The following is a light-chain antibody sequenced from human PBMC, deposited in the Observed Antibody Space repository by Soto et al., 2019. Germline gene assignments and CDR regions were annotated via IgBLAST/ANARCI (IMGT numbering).Light chain of an antibody. J-gene: IGLJ1*01. CDR1: SSDIGGYIY. Sequence: QSALTQPASVSGSPGPSITISCTGTSSDIGGYIYVSWYQQLPGKVPKLIIYDVSNRPSGVSDRFSGSKSGNAASLTISGLQAEDEADYYCSSYTSTSTLYVFGTGTKLTVL. CDR2: DVS. V-gene: IGLV2-14*03. CDR3: SSYTSTSTLYV.